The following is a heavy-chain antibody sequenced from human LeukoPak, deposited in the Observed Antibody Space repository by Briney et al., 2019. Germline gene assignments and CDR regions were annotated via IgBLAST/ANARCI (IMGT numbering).Heavy chain of an antibody. J-gene: IGHJ4*02. CDR1: GYAFTSYG. V-gene: IGHV1-18*01. CDR2: ISAYNGNT. Sequence: GASVKVSCKASGYAFTSYGISWVRQAPGQGLEWMGWISAYNGNTNYAQKLQGRVTMTTDTSTSTAYMELRSLRSDDTAVYYCARSCSGGSCYWGGGDYWGQGTLVTVSS. CDR3: ARSCSGGSCYWGGGDY. D-gene: IGHD2-15*01.